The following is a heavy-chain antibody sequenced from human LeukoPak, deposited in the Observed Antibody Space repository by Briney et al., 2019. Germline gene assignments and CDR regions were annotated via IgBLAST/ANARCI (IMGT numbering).Heavy chain of an antibody. CDR1: GYTFTSYD. CDR3: ARAFLPIPGLANCFDP. Sequence: ASVKVSCKASGYTFTSYDINWVRQATGQGLEWMGWMNPNSGHTGYAQKFQGRVTITRNTSISTAHMELSSLRSEDTAVYYCARAFLPIPGLANCFDPWGQGTLVTVSS. CDR2: MNPNSGHT. J-gene: IGHJ5*02. V-gene: IGHV1-8*03.